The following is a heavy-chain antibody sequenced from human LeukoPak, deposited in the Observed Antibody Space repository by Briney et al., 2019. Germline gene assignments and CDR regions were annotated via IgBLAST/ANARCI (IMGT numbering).Heavy chain of an antibody. D-gene: IGHD1-26*01. J-gene: IGHJ4*02. CDR1: GGSVSRYY. CDR3: ARHESAVGALFN. Sequence: TSETLSLTCTVSGGSVSRYYWSWIRQPPGKGLEWIGYIYSAGSTNSNPSLKSRITISVDTSRNEFSLRLTSVTAADTAVYYCARHESAVGALFNWGQGSLVTVSS. CDR2: IYSAGST. V-gene: IGHV4-59*08.